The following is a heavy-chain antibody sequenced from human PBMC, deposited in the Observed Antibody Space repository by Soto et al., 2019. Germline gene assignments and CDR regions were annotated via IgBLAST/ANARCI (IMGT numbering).Heavy chain of an antibody. J-gene: IGHJ4*02. Sequence: GGSLRLSCAASGFTFSSYSMNWVRQAPGKGLEWVSSISSSSSYIYYADSVKGRFTISRDNAKNSLYLQMNSLRAEDTAVYYCARSLWFGAKRYFDYWGQGTLVTVSS. V-gene: IGHV3-21*01. CDR2: ISSSSSYI. D-gene: IGHD3-10*01. CDR3: ARSLWFGAKRYFDY. CDR1: GFTFSSYS.